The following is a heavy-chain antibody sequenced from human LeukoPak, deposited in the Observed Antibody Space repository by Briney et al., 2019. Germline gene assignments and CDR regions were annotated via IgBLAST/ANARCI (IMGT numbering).Heavy chain of an antibody. CDR1: GFTFSTYN. Sequence: PGGSLRLSCAASGFTFSTYNMKWVRQAPGKGLEWVSSISTSSSYIYYADSVKGRFTISRDNARNSLNLQMNSLRAADTAVYYCARHGSRYGAREAAADYWGQGTLVTVSS. CDR2: ISTSSSYI. V-gene: IGHV3-21*01. D-gene: IGHD6-13*01. CDR3: ARHGSRYGAREAAADY. J-gene: IGHJ4*02.